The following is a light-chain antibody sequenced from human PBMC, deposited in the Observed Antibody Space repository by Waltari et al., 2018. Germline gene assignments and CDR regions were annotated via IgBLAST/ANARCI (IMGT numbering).Light chain of an antibody. CDR3: QQYGSSPYS. V-gene: IGKV3-20*01. CDR1: QTLNSNY. J-gene: IGKJ2*01. Sequence: EIVLTQSPGTLSLSAGERATLSSKASQTLNSNYLAWYQQKPGQSPRLLIFGASRRVTGIPDRFSGSGSGTDFTLTISRLETEDSALYSCQQYGSSPYSFGQGARVEIK. CDR2: GAS.